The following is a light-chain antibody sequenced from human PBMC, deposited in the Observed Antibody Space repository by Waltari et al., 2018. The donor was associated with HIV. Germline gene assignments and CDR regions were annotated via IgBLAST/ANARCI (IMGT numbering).Light chain of an antibody. CDR1: TSNIGRNA. Sequence: QSVLTQPPSTSGTPGQRVTISCSGSTSNIGRNAVNWYQQHPGTAPKLVIYTNNQRMPGVPDRFTGSKSGTSASLAISGLQSEDEAHYYCAVWDDSLNGNVIFGGGTKLTVL. V-gene: IGLV1-44*01. CDR2: TNN. CDR3: AVWDDSLNGNVI. J-gene: IGLJ2*01.